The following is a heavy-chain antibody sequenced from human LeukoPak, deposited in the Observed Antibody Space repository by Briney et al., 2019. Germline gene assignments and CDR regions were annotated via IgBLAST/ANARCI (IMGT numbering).Heavy chain of an antibody. J-gene: IGHJ3*02. CDR1: GFTFSSYA. Sequence: GGSLRLSCAASGFTFSSYAMSWVRQAPGKGLEWVSAISGSGGSTYYADSVKGRFTISRDNSKNTLYLQMNSLRAEDTAVYYCAKDIVVVPAAKGGAFDIWGQGTVVTVSS. CDR2: ISGSGGST. CDR3: AKDIVVVPAAKGGAFDI. D-gene: IGHD2-2*01. V-gene: IGHV3-23*01.